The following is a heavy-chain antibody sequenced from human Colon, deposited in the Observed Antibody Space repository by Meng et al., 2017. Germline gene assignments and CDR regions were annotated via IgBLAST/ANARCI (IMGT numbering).Heavy chain of an antibody. D-gene: IGHD1-1*01. CDR3: ARDGGTDWFDP. Sequence: GESLKISCAASGFSLSGYWMSWVRQAPGKGLEWVANIRQDGSETHYVDSVKGRFTISRDNGRNSIYLQMNSLRADDTALYYCARDGGTDWFDPWGPGTLVTSPQ. J-gene: IGHJ5*02. CDR1: GFSLSGYW. CDR2: IRQDGSET. V-gene: IGHV3-7*01.